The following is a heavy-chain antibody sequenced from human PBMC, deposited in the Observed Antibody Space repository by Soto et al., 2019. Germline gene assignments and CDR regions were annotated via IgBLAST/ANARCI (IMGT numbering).Heavy chain of an antibody. J-gene: IGHJ4*02. D-gene: IGHD6-13*01. CDR3: ARETDSSSWYLSMHY. CDR1: GFTFSSYG. V-gene: IGHV3-33*01. CDR2: IWYDGSNK. Sequence: QVQLVESGGGVVQPGRSLRLSCAASGFTFSSYGMHWVRQAPGKGLAWVAVIWYDGSNKYYADSVKGRFTISRDNSKNTLYLQMNRLRAEDTAVYYCARETDSSSWYLSMHYWGQGTGVTGPS.